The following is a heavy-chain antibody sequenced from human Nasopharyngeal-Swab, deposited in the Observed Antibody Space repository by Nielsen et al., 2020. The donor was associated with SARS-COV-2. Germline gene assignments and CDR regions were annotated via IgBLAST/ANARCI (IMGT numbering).Heavy chain of an antibody. J-gene: IGHJ4*02. CDR2: ISGSGGST. Sequence: GESLKISCAASEFTFSSYAMSWVRQAPGKGLEWVSVISGSGGSTYYADSVKGRFTISRDNSKNTLYLQMNSLRAEDTAVYYCARYDDYYDSSGYAYWGQGTLVTVSS. CDR3: ARYDDYYDSSGYAY. CDR1: EFTFSSYA. D-gene: IGHD3-22*01. V-gene: IGHV3-23*01.